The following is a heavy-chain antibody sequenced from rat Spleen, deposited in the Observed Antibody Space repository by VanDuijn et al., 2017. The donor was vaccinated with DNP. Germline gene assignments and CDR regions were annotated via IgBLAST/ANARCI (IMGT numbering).Heavy chain of an antibody. D-gene: IGHD1-2*01. CDR3: ATSYYYSNSNWFRY. CDR1: GFTFSDYY. V-gene: IGHV5-20*01. CDR2: ISYDGGSS. Sequence: EVQLVESGGGLMQPGRSLKLSCAASGFTFSDYYMAWVRQAPTKGLEWVAYISYDGGSSYYGDSVKGRFTISRDNAKSTVYLEMNSLRSEDMATYFCATSYYYSNSNWFRYWGQGTLVTVSS. J-gene: IGHJ3*01.